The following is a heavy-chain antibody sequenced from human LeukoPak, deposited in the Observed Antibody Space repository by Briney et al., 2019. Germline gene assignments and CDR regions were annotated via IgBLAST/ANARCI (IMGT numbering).Heavy chain of an antibody. D-gene: IGHD5-24*01. CDR2: IIPIFGTA. V-gene: IGHV1-69*13. CDR1: GGTFSSYA. CDR3: ASGGYNYSPFDY. J-gene: IGHJ4*02. Sequence: SVKVSCKASGGTFSSYAISWVRQAPGQGLGWMGGIIPIFGTANYAQKFQGRVTITADESTSTAYMELSSLRSEDTAVYYCASGGYNYSPFDYWGQGTLVTVSS.